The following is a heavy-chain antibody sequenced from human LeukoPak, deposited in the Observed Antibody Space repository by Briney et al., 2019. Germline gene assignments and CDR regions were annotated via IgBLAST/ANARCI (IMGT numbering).Heavy chain of an antibody. CDR2: ISGSGGST. CDR1: GFSFRNYA. CDR3: AKDSEATITPLSAFDI. V-gene: IGHV3-23*01. Sequence: GGSLRLSCAASGFSFRNYAISWVRQAPGKGLEWVSSISGSGGSTYSADSVKGRFIISRENSNNTLYLQMNSLRADDTAMYYCAKDSEATITPLSAFDIWGQGTMVTVSS. J-gene: IGHJ3*02. D-gene: IGHD4-23*01.